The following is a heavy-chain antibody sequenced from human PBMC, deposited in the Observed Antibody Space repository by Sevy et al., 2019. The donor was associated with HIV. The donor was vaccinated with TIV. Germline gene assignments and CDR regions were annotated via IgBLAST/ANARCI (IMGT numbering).Heavy chain of an antibody. Sequence: GGSLRLSCAASGFTFSSYGMHWFRQAPGKGLEWVALISYDGSNKYYADSVKGRFTISRDNSKNTLDLQMNSLRAEDMAVYYCAKDRWGLQYYFDFWGQGTLVTVSS. CDR3: AKDRWGLQYYFDF. CDR1: GFTFSSYG. J-gene: IGHJ4*02. D-gene: IGHD2-15*01. CDR2: ISYDGSNK. V-gene: IGHV3-30*18.